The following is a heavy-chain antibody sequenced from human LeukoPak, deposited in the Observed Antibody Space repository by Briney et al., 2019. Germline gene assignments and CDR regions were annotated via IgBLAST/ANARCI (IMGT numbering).Heavy chain of an antibody. J-gene: IGHJ3*02. V-gene: IGHV3-23*01. D-gene: IGHD6-19*01. CDR3: AKDQEAYSSGWYDAFDI. Sequence: PGGSLRLSCAASGFTFSSYAMSWVHQAPGKGLEGVSAISGSGGSTYYADSVKGRFTISRDNSKNTLYLLMNSLRAEDTAVYYCAKDQEAYSSGWYDAFDIWGQGTMVTVSS. CDR2: ISGSGGST. CDR1: GFTFSSYA.